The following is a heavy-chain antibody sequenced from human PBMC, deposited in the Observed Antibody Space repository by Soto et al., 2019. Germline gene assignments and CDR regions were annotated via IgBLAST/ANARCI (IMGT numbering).Heavy chain of an antibody. CDR2: INPNSGGT. V-gene: IGHV1-2*02. Sequence: EASVKVSCKASGYTFTGYYMHWVRQAPGQGLEWMGWINPNSGGTNYAQKFQGRVTMTRDTSISTAYMELSRLRSDDTAVYYCARGGYCSGGSCNLQLPLYYYYYYGMDVWGQGTTVTVSS. CDR3: ARGGYCSGGSCNLQLPLYYYYYYGMDV. D-gene: IGHD2-15*01. CDR1: GYTFTGYY. J-gene: IGHJ6*02.